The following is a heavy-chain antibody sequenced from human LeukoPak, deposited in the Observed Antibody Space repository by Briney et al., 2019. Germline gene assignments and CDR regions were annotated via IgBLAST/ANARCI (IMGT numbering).Heavy chain of an antibody. J-gene: IGHJ4*02. CDR3: ARGPEMATIVSYFDY. Sequence: GASVKVSCKASGGTFSSYAISWVRQAPGQGLEWMGRIIPILGIANYAQKFQGRVTITADKSTSTAYMELSSLRSEDTAVYYCARGPEMATIVSYFDYWGQGTLVTVSS. CDR1: GGTFSSYA. CDR2: IIPILGIA. V-gene: IGHV1-69*04. D-gene: IGHD5-24*01.